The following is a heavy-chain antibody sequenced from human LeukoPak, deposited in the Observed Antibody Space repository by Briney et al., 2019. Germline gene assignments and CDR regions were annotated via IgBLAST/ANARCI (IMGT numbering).Heavy chain of an antibody. CDR2: LHTSGGT. V-gene: IGHV4-61*02. CDR1: GGSISSGNYY. Sequence: SQTLSLTCTVSGGSISSGNYYWSWVRQPAGKGLQWIGRLHTSGGTNYNPSLGSRVTISVDTSENQFSLKLRSMTAADTAVYYCARDRGGIVGDTNAFDIWGQGTMVTVSS. J-gene: IGHJ3*02. CDR3: ARDRGGIVGDTNAFDI. D-gene: IGHD1-26*01.